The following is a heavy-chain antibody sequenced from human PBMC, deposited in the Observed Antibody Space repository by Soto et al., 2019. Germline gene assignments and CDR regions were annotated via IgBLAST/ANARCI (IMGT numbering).Heavy chain of an antibody. J-gene: IGHJ3*02. CDR1: GYTFTSYG. V-gene: IGHV1-18*01. CDR3: ARDRSLGIVVVPAPDAFDI. Sequence: ASVKVSCKASGYTFTSYGISWVRLAPGQGLEWMGWISAYNGNTNYAQKLQGRVTMTTDTSTSTAYMELRSLRSDDTAVYYCARDRSLGIVVVPAPDAFDIWGQGTMVTVSS. D-gene: IGHD2-2*03. CDR2: ISAYNGNT.